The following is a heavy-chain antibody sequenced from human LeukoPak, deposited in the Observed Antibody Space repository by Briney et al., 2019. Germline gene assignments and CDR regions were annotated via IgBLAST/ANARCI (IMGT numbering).Heavy chain of an antibody. D-gene: IGHD1-14*01. CDR3: AKGALPAYYYYMDV. J-gene: IGHJ6*03. Sequence: GGSLRLSCAASGFTFDDYAMHWVRQAPGKGLEWVSGISWNSGSIGYADSVKGRFTISRDNAKNSLYLQMNSLRGEDMALYYCAKGALPAYYYYMDVWGKGTTVTVSS. CDR1: GFTFDDYA. CDR2: ISWNSGSI. V-gene: IGHV3-9*03.